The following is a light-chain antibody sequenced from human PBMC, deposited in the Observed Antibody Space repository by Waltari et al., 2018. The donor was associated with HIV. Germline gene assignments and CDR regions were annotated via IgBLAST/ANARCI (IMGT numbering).Light chain of an antibody. J-gene: IGKJ2*03. CDR1: QSVSSSY. CDR3: QQYGSSPPYS. Sequence: EIVLTQSPGTLSLSQGKRATLSCRASQSVSSSYLAWYQQKPGQAPRLLIYGASSRATGIPDRFSGSGSGTDFTLTISRLEPEDFAVYYCQQYGSSPPYSFGQGTKLEIK. V-gene: IGKV3-20*01. CDR2: GAS.